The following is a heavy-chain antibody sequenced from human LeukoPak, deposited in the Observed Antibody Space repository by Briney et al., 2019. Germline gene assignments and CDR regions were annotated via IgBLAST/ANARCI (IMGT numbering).Heavy chain of an antibody. CDR2: ISGDGGST. J-gene: IGHJ3*02. Sequence: HPGGSLRLSCAASGFIVDDYAMYWVRQAPGEGLEWVSLISGDGGSTYHADSVKGRFTISRDNSKNSLFLQMNSLRTEDTALYYCAKDILSEQWHDAFDIWGQGTMVTVSS. CDR3: AKDILSEQWHDAFDI. D-gene: IGHD6-19*01. CDR1: GFIVDDYA. V-gene: IGHV3-43*02.